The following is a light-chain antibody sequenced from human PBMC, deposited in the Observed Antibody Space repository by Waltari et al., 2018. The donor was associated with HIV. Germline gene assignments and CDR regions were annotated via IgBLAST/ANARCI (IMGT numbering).Light chain of an antibody. J-gene: IGLJ3*02. CDR2: SNH. Sequence: QPVLTQLPSVSGTPGQTVTISCSGSDYNIGTSSVYWYQVLPGTTPRLLIFSNHERPSGVPGRFSGSKSGASASLTIFGLRSEDEADYYCSTWDKTQSAQVFGGGTKLTVL. CDR3: STWDKTQSAQV. CDR1: DYNIGTSS. V-gene: IGLV1-47*01.